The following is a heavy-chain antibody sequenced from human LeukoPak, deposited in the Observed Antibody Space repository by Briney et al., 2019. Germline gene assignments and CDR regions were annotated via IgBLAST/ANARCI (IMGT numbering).Heavy chain of an antibody. CDR3: ARSSSGWDFDY. Sequence: PGGSLRLSCAASGFTVSSNYMSWVRQAPGKGLEWVSVIYSGGSTYYADSVKGRFTISRDNSKNTLYLQMNSLRAEDTAVYYCARSSSGWDFDYWGQGTLVTVSS. D-gene: IGHD6-19*01. CDR2: IYSGGST. CDR1: GFTVSSNY. V-gene: IGHV3-53*01. J-gene: IGHJ4*02.